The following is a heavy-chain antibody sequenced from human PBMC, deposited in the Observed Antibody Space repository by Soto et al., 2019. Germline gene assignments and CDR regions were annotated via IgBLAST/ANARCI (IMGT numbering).Heavy chain of an antibody. CDR2: VYYSGSP. Sequence: ASETLSLTCTVSGGSISSSSYYWGWIRQPPGKGLEWIGSVYYSGSPSYNPSLKSRVTMSVDTYKNQFSLRLSSVTAADTAVYYCARRIRTSRNWFDHWGQGTLVTVSS. CDR1: GGSISSSSYY. D-gene: IGHD2-2*01. J-gene: IGHJ5*02. CDR3: ARRIRTSRNWFDH. V-gene: IGHV4-39*01.